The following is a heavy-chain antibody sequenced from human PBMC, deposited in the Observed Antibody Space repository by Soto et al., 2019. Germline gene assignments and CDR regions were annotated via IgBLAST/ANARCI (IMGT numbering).Heavy chain of an antibody. J-gene: IGHJ6*02. Sequence: SETLSLTCTVSGGSMSSSSHYWGWIRQPPGKGLEWIGSIYYSGSTYYNPSLKSRVTISVDTSKKQFSLKLSSVIAADTAVYYCARRGTCSGSPSCGMDVWGQGTTVTVSS. D-gene: IGHD3-10*02. V-gene: IGHV4-39*01. CDR2: IYYSGST. CDR1: GGSMSSSSHY. CDR3: ARRGTCSGSPSCGMDV.